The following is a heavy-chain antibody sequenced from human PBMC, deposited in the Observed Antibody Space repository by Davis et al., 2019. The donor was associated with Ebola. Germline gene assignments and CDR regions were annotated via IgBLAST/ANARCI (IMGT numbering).Heavy chain of an antibody. J-gene: IGHJ4*02. V-gene: IGHV3-7*01. CDR1: GFTFSTYW. Sequence: GESLKISCAASGFTFSTYWMSCVRQAPGKGLEWVANRKTDGSEEHYVDSVKGRFTMSRDNAKHSLYLQLVSLRDEDTAVYYGARWGLRRNYDSWSGSDYYFDYWGQGILVTVSS. D-gene: IGHD3-3*01. CDR2: RKTDGSEE. CDR3: ARWGLRRNYDSWSGSDYYFDY.